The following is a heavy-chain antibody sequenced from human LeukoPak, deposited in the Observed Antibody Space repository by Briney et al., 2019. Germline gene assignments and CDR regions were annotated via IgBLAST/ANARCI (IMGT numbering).Heavy chain of an antibody. V-gene: IGHV1-69*13. Sequence: GASVKVSCKASGGTFSSYAISWVRQAPGHGVEWMGGIIPIFGTANYAQKFQGRVTITADESTSTAYMELSSLRSEDTAVYYCARGAVAGTLHFDLWGRGTLVTVSS. CDR3: ARGAVAGTLHFDL. D-gene: IGHD6-19*01. J-gene: IGHJ2*01. CDR2: IIPIFGTA. CDR1: GGTFSSYA.